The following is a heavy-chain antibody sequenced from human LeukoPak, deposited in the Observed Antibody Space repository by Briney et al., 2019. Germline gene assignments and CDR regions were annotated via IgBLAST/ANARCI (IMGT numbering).Heavy chain of an antibody. CDR1: GYTFTGYY. Sequence: ASVKVSCKASGYTFTGYYMHWVRQAPGQGLEWMGWINPNSGGTNYAQKFQGRVTMTRDTSISTAYMELSRLRSDDTAVYYCVREYDSSGYYYYWGQGTLVTVSS. CDR3: VREYDSSGYYYY. V-gene: IGHV1-2*02. J-gene: IGHJ4*02. D-gene: IGHD3-22*01. CDR2: INPNSGGT.